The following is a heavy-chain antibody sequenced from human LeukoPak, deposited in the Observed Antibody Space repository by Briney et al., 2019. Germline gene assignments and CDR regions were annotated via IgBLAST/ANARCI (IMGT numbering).Heavy chain of an antibody. D-gene: IGHD5-12*01. J-gene: IGHJ4*02. V-gene: IGHV4-59*08. CDR1: GGSISSYY. CDR2: IYYSGST. Sequence: PSETLSLTCTVPGGSISSYYWSWIRQPPGKGLEWIGYIYYSGSTNYNPSLKSRVTISVDTSKNQFSLKLSSVTAADTAVYYCARLGGGYSGYEIDYWGQGTLVTVSS. CDR3: ARLGGGYSGYEIDY.